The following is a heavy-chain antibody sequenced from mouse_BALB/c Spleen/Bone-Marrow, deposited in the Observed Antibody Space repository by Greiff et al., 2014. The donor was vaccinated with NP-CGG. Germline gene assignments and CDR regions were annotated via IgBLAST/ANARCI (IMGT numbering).Heavy chain of an antibody. CDR1: GYTFTSYW. J-gene: IGHJ3*01. CDR2: IDPSDSYT. Sequence: LQESGAELVKPGASVKMSCKASGYTFTSYWMHWVKQRPGQGLEWIGTIDPSDSYTSYNQKFKGKATLTVDTSSSTAYMQLSSLTSEDSAVYYCTRMWAYWGQGTLVTVSA. V-gene: IGHV1S127*01. CDR3: TRMWAY.